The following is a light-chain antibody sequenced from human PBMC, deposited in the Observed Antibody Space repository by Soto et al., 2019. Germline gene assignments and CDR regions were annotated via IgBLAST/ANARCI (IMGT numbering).Light chain of an antibody. CDR3: QQYMSSVT. CDR1: QSVSNW. J-gene: IGKJ1*01. Sequence: DIQMTQSPSTLSASVGDRVTITCRASQSVSNWLAWYQQKPGKAPKLLISKASKLESGVPSRFTGSGSGTDFTLIISRLEPEDFAVYYCQQYMSSVTFGQGTKVEIK. V-gene: IGKV1-5*03. CDR2: KAS.